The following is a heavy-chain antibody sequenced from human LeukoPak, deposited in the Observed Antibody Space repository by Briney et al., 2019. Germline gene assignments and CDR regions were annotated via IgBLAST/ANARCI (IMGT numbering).Heavy chain of an antibody. V-gene: IGHV3-30*18. CDR3: AKDRLSSWYTPFDY. J-gene: IGHJ4*02. Sequence: GGSLRLSCAASGFTFSSYEMNWVRQAPGKGLEWVAVISYDGSNKYYADSVKGRFTISRDNSKNTLYLQMNSLRAEDTAVYYCAKDRLSSWYTPFDYWGQGTLVTVSS. CDR1: GFTFSSYE. D-gene: IGHD6-13*01. CDR2: ISYDGSNK.